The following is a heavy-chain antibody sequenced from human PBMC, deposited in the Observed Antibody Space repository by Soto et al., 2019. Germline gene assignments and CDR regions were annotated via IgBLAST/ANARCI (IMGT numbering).Heavy chain of an antibody. CDR3: VRGPPGWWLAY. CDR1: GDSISRYY. V-gene: IGHV4-59*01. J-gene: IGHJ4*02. Sequence: QVQLQESGPGLVKPSETLSLTCSVSGDSISRYYWGWIRKPPGKGLEWIGYIYESGESNYNPSLKSLLTMSVDTSTNLFSLKLTSVTAADTAVYYCVRGPPGWWLAYWGQGTLVTVSS. D-gene: IGHD2-21*01. CDR2: IYESGES.